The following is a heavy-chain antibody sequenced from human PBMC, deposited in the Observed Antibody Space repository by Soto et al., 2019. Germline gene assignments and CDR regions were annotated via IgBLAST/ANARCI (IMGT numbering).Heavy chain of an antibody. CDR3: AASLRGYSYDLGGVLGYYGMDV. CDR2: IVVGSGNT. CDR1: GFTFPSSA. D-gene: IGHD5-18*01. V-gene: IGHV1-58*01. J-gene: IGHJ6*02. Sequence: SVKVSVKASGFTFPSSAVQWVRQARGQRLEWIGWIVVGSGNTNYAQKFQERVTITRDMSTSTAYMELSSLRSEDTAVYYCAASLRGYSYDLGGVLGYYGMDVWGQGTTVTVSS.